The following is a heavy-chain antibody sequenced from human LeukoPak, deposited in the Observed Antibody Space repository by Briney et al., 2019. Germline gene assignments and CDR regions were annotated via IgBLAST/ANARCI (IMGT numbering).Heavy chain of an antibody. Sequence: GGSLRLSCAASGFTFSDYYMSWIRQAPGKGLEWVSCMSGSGNTIYYADSVKGRLTISRDNSKNTLYLQMNSLRAEDTAVYYCATLYGDYNWYFDLWGRGTLVTVSS. V-gene: IGHV3-11*01. D-gene: IGHD4-17*01. J-gene: IGHJ2*01. CDR2: MSGSGNTI. CDR1: GFTFSDYY. CDR3: ATLYGDYNWYFDL.